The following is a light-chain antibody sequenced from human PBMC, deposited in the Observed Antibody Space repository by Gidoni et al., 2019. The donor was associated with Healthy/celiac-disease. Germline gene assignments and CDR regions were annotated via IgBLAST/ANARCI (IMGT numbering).Light chain of an antibody. CDR1: QSVSSY. Sequence: EIVLTQSPATLSLSPGERATLSCRASQSVSSYLAWYQQKPGQAPRLLIYDASNRATDFTLTISSLEPEDFAVYYCQQRSNWPLSITFGQGTRLEIK. J-gene: IGKJ5*01. V-gene: IGKV3-11*01. CDR3: QQRSNWPLSIT. CDR2: DAS.